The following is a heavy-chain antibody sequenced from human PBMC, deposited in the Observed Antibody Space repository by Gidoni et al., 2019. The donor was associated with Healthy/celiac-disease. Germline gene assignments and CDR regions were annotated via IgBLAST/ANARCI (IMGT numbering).Heavy chain of an antibody. CDR2: IYPGDSDT. Sequence: EVQLVQSGAEVKKPGESLKISCKGSGYSFTSYWIGWVRQMPGKGLEWMGIIYPGDSDTRYSPSFQGQVTISADKSISTAYLQWSSLKASDTAMYYCARLIPFHAAWGSSNGMDVWGQGTTVTVSS. CDR1: GYSFTSYW. V-gene: IGHV5-51*03. D-gene: IGHD3-16*01. CDR3: ARLIPFHAAWGSSNGMDV. J-gene: IGHJ6*02.